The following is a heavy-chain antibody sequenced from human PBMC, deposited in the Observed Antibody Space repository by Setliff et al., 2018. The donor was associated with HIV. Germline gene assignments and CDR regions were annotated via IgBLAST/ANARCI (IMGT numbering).Heavy chain of an antibody. D-gene: IGHD5-12*01. Sequence: PGGSLRLSCAASGFTVSSNYMSWVRQAPGKGLEWVSVIYIGGSTYYADSVKGRFTISRDNSKNTLYLQMNSLRAEDTAVYYCARLGFRDGYNYPEYFQHWGQGTLVTVSS. V-gene: IGHV3-66*02. CDR3: ARLGFRDGYNYPEYFQH. CDR1: GFTVSSNY. J-gene: IGHJ1*01. CDR2: IYIGGST.